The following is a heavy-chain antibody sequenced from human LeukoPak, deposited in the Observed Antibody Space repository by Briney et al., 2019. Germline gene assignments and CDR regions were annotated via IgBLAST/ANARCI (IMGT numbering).Heavy chain of an antibody. V-gene: IGHV4-34*01. D-gene: IGHD3-10*01. CDR3: ARHVGFITMVRGVINNNWFDP. Sequence: PSETLSLTCAVYGGSFTTYYGTWIRQPPGKGLEWIGEINLRGTTNYNPSLKSRVTISLDTSKNQFSLKLTSVTAADTAVYYCARHVGFITMVRGVINNNWFDPWGQGTLVTVSS. CDR2: INLRGTT. J-gene: IGHJ5*02. CDR1: GGSFTTYY.